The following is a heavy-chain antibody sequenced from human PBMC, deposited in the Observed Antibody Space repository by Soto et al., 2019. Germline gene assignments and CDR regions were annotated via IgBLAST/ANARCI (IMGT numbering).Heavy chain of an antibody. J-gene: IGHJ3*02. D-gene: IGHD3-10*01. CDR1: GFIFTSYW. CDR3: AKDQGMVRGVIMQSGDAFDI. V-gene: IGHV5-10-1*01. Sequence: PGESLKISCKASGFIFTSYWLSWVRQMPGKGLEWMGMLNPKDSFANYSPSFRGHVTISPDTSVTTAYLKWSSLKASDTAIYYCAKDQGMVRGVIMQSGDAFDIWGQGTMVTVSS. CDR2: LNPKDSFA.